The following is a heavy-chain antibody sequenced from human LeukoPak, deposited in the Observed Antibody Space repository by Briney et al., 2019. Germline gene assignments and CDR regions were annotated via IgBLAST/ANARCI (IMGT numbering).Heavy chain of an antibody. CDR3: ANNYYDSKGSFDY. CDR1: GFTFSSYW. V-gene: IGHV3-30*02. CDR2: IRYDGSNK. D-gene: IGHD3-22*01. Sequence: QTGGSLRLSCAASGFTFSSYWMSWVRQAPGKGLEWVAFIRYDGSNKYYADSAKGRFTISRDNSKNTLYLQMNTLRPEDTAVYYCANNYYDSKGSFDYWGQGTLVTVSS. J-gene: IGHJ4*02.